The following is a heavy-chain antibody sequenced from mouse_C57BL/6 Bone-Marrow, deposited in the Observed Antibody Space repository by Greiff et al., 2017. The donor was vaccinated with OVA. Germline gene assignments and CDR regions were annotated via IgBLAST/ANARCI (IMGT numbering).Heavy chain of an antibody. CDR2: ISYDGSN. D-gene: IGHD1-1*01. CDR1: GYSITSGYY. Sequence: VQLQQSGPGLVKPSQSLSLTCSVTGYSITSGYYWNWIRQFPGNKLEWMGYISYDGSNNYNPSLKNRISITRDTSKNQFFLKLNSVTTEDTATYYCARDGTTVVARAMDYWGQGTSVTVSS. V-gene: IGHV3-6*01. CDR3: ARDGTTVVARAMDY. J-gene: IGHJ4*01.